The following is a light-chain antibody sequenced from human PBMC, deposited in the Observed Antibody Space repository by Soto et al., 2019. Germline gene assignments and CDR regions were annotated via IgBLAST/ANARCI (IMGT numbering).Light chain of an antibody. CDR3: AAWDDSLQGV. J-gene: IGLJ1*01. CDR1: SSNIGSNA. V-gene: IGLV1-44*01. CDR2: SNN. Sequence: SVLTQPPSASGTPGQRVTISCSGSSSNIGSNAVNWYQQLPGTAPKLLIYSNNQRPSGVPDRFSGSKSGTSASLAISGLQSEDEADYYCAAWDDSLQGVFGTGTKVPVL.